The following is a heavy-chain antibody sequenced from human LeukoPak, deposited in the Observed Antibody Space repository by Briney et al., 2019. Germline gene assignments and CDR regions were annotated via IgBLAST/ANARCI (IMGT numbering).Heavy chain of an antibody. J-gene: IGHJ4*02. V-gene: IGHV3-74*01. CDR3: ARGHHYYDSSAYYY. D-gene: IGHD3-22*01. CDR2: INSDGSTP. Sequence: GGSLRLSCAASGFTLISYWMHWVRQAPGKGLVWVSRINSDGSTPSYAASVKGRFTISRDTAKNTLYLQMNSLRAEDTAVYYCARGHHYYDSSAYYYWGQGTLVTVSS. CDR1: GFTLISYW.